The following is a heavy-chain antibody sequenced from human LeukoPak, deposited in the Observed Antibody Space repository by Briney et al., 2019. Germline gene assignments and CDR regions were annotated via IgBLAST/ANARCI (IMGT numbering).Heavy chain of an antibody. Sequence: SETLSLTCTVSGGSISGYYWSWIRQPPGKGLEWIGYIYYRGSTNYNPSLMSRASISVDTSKNRFSLKLDSLTAADTAVYYCARDRGGLLDPYYYYYYYMDVWGKGTTVTVSS. CDR2: IYYRGST. V-gene: IGHV4-59*01. CDR1: GGSISGYY. D-gene: IGHD2-21*01. CDR3: ARDRGGLLDPYYYYYYYMDV. J-gene: IGHJ6*03.